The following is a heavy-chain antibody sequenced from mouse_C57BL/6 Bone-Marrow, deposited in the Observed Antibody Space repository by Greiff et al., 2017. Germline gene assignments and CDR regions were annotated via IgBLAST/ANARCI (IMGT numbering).Heavy chain of an antibody. J-gene: IGHJ4*01. CDR3: AGGNYESEMDY. Sequence: EVKLMESGGGLVKPGGSLKLSCAASGFTFSDYGMHWVRQAPEKGLEWVAYISSGSSTIYSADTVKGRFTISRDNAKNTLFLQMTSLRSEDTAMYYCAGGNYESEMDYWGQGTSVTVSS. CDR1: GFTFSDYG. CDR2: ISSGSSTI. V-gene: IGHV5-17*01. D-gene: IGHD2-1*01.